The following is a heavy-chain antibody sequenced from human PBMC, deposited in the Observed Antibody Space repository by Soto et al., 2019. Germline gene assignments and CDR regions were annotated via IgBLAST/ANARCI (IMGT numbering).Heavy chain of an antibody. CDR1: GYTFTSYV. D-gene: IGHD2-2*01. J-gene: IGHJ4*02. CDR3: ARDHEGYCSSTRCYVSDY. CDR2: ISAYNGNT. Sequence: ASVKVSCKASGYTFTSYVISWVRQAPGQGLEWMGWISAYNGNTNYAQKLQGRVTMTTDTSTSTAYMELRSLRSDDTAVYYCARDHEGYCSSTRCYVSDYWGQGTLVTVSS. V-gene: IGHV1-18*01.